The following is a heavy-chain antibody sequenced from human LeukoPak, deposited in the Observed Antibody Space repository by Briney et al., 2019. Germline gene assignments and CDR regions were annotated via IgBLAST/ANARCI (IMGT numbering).Heavy chain of an antibody. CDR3: LYYDSSGYDAFDI. J-gene: IGHJ3*02. Sequence: GGSLRLSCAASGFTLGNYNMNWVRQAPGKGLEWVSSISSSSSYIYYADSVKGRFTISRDNAKNSLYLQMNSLRAEDTAVYYCLYYDSSGYDAFDIWGQGTMVTVSS. CDR2: ISSSSSYI. CDR1: GFTLGNYN. V-gene: IGHV3-21*01. D-gene: IGHD3-22*01.